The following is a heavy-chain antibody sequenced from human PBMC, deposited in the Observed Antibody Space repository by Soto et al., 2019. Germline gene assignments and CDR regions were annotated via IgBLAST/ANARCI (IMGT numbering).Heavy chain of an antibody. CDR3: ARDRSYYSDY. J-gene: IGHJ4*02. Sequence: QVQLVQSVAEVKKPGASVKVYCNASGYTFTSYGISWVRQAPGQGLEWMGWISAYNGNTNYAQKLQGRVTMTTDTSTSTEYMELRSLISDETAVYYCARDRSYYSDYWGQGTLVTVSS. D-gene: IGHD3-10*01. CDR1: GYTFTSYG. CDR2: ISAYNGNT. V-gene: IGHV1-18*01.